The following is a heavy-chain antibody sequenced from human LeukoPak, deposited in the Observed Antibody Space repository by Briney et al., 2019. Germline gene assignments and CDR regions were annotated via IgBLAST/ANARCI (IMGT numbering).Heavy chain of an antibody. CDR2: INTNTGNP. Sequence: ASVKVSCKASGYTFTSYAMNWVRQAPGQGLEWMGWINTNTGNPTYAQGFTGRFVFSLDTSVSTAYLQISSLKAEDTAVYYCARGPRLIVVAATRGGPNDYWGQGTLVTVSS. D-gene: IGHD2-15*01. CDR3: ARGPRLIVVAATRGGPNDY. CDR1: GYTFTSYA. V-gene: IGHV7-4-1*02. J-gene: IGHJ4*02.